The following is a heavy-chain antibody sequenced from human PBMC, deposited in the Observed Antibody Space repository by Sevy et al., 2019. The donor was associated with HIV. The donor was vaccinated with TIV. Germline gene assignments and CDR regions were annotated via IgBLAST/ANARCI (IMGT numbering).Heavy chain of an antibody. CDR2: ISYDGSNK. Sequence: GGSLRLSCAASGITFSSHAMHWVRQAPGQGLEWVTIISYDGSNKYYEDSVKGRFTISRDNSKNTLYLQMNSLRAEDTAVYYCARADYGDYSCEFDYWGQGTLVTVSS. J-gene: IGHJ4*02. V-gene: IGHV3-30-3*01. D-gene: IGHD4-17*01. CDR1: GITFSSHA. CDR3: ARADYGDYSCEFDY.